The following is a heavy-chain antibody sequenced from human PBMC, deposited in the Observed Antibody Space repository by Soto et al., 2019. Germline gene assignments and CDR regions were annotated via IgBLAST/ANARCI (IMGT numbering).Heavy chain of an antibody. D-gene: IGHD5-12*01. Sequence: LRLSCSASGFIFKAYEMNWVRQAPGKGLEWISDISTSGSTIYYADSVKGRFTISRDNARDSLYLQMNSLRDEDTAVYYCARDMATTQAFDYWGQGILVTVSS. CDR1: GFIFKAYE. CDR3: ARDMATTQAFDY. V-gene: IGHV3-48*03. CDR2: ISTSGSTI. J-gene: IGHJ4*02.